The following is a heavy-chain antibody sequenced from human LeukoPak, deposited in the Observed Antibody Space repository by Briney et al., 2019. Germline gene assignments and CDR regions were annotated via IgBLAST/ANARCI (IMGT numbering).Heavy chain of an antibody. Sequence: GGSLRLSCAASGFTFSSFEMNWVRQAPGKGLEWVSYISHIANTIYYADSVKGRFTISRDNAKNSLYLQMNSLRGEDTAVYYCARETDSSPLGYWGQGNLVTVSS. V-gene: IGHV3-48*03. CDR1: GFTFSSFE. J-gene: IGHJ4*02. CDR3: ARETDSSPLGY. D-gene: IGHD6-13*01. CDR2: ISHIANTI.